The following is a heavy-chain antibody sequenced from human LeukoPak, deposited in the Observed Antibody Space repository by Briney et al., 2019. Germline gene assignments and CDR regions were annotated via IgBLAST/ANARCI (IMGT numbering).Heavy chain of an antibody. CDR1: GSAVSSDDHF. D-gene: IGHD3-9*01. J-gene: IGHJ4*02. CDR3: ARAPYDILTGYFLFDS. CDR2: IYHRGST. V-gene: IGHV4-30-2*01. Sequence: PSQTLSLTCAVSGSAVSSDDHFWSWIRQPPGRGLEWIGYIYHRGSTSYNPSLRSRVTVSLDKSRNQFSLNLHSVTAADTAVYYCARAPYDILTGYFLFDSWGQGTLITVSS.